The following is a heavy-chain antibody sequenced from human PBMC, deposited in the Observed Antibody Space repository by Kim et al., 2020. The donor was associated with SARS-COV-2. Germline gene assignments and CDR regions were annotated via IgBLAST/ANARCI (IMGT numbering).Heavy chain of an antibody. J-gene: IGHJ6*02. Sequence: GGSLRLSCAASGFTFSDYYMSWIRQAPGKGLEWVSYISSSSSYTNYADSVKGRFTISRDNAKNSLYLQMNSLRAEDTAVYYCARDAITIFGVVTHVYYYGMDVWGQGTTVTVSS. D-gene: IGHD3-3*01. CDR1: GFTFSDYY. CDR2: ISSSSSYT. CDR3: ARDAITIFGVVTHVYYYGMDV. V-gene: IGHV3-11*06.